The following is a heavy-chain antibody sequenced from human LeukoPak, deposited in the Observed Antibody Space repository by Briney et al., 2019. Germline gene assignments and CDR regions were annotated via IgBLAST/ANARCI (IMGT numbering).Heavy chain of an antibody. CDR1: GYTFTSYG. Sequence: GASVKVSCKASGYTFTSYGISWVRQAPGQGLEWMGWINPDSGVTNYAQKFHGRVTMTRDLSISTVYMELSRLTSDDTAVFYCARVQWAGNLDYWGQGTLVTVSS. J-gene: IGHJ4*02. CDR2: INPDSGVT. D-gene: IGHD1-26*01. CDR3: ARVQWAGNLDY. V-gene: IGHV1-2*02.